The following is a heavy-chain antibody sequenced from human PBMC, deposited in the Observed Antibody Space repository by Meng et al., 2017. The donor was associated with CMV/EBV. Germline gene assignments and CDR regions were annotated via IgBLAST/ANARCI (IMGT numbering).Heavy chain of an antibody. CDR2: ISSSSSYI. CDR1: GFTLSSYS. CDR3: ARYCSSTSCYRFDP. Sequence: GGPLRSSFEAPGFTLSSYSMNWFRQAPGKGLEWVSSISSSSSYISYADSVKGRFTISRDNAKNSLYLQMNSLRAEDTAVYYCARYCSSTSCYRFDPWGQGTLVTVSS. D-gene: IGHD2-2*02. J-gene: IGHJ5*02. V-gene: IGHV3-21*01.